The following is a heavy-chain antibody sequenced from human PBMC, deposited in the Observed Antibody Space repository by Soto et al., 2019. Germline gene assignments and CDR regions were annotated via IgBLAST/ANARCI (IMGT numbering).Heavy chain of an antibody. Sequence: SETLSLTCSVSGGSITSSSFYWGWIRQPPGKGLECIANIYYDGNTYYNPSLKSRVTISLDTSKNQFSLRLNSLTAADTAVYYCARVFGSIDYWGQGTLVTVSS. CDR1: GGSITSSSFY. D-gene: IGHD2-21*01. V-gene: IGHV4-39*07. CDR3: ARVFGSIDY. J-gene: IGHJ4*02. CDR2: IYYDGNT.